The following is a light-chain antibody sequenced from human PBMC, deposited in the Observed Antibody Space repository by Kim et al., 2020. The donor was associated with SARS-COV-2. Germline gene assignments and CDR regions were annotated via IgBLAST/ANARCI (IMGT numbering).Light chain of an antibody. CDR2: AAS. CDR1: QSVGSN. J-gene: IGKJ2*01. V-gene: IGKV3-15*01. CDR3: QQNNNMYT. Sequence: EVVMTQSPATLSVSPGERVTLSCRASQSVGSNLAWYQQKPGQAPRLLIYAASTRATGIPARFSGSGSGTEFALTISSLQSEDFAVYYCQQNNNMYTFGQGTKLEI.